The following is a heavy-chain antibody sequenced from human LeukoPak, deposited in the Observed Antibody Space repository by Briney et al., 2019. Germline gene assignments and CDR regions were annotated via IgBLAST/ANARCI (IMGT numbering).Heavy chain of an antibody. D-gene: IGHD1-26*01. CDR1: GFTFTSYN. J-gene: IGHJ6*03. CDR2: ITSSSSYI. CDR3: ARDPYSGNYGAYYYYYMDV. Sequence: PGGSLRLSCAASGFTFTSYNMNWVRQAPGKGLEWVSSITSSSSYIYYADSVKGRFTISRDNAKNSLYLQMDSLRVEDAAVYYCARDPYSGNYGAYYYYYMDVWGKGTTVTVSS. V-gene: IGHV3-21*06.